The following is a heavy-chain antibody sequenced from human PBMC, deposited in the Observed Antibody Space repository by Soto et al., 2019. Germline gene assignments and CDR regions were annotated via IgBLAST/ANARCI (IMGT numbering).Heavy chain of an antibody. J-gene: IGHJ4*02. V-gene: IGHV4-39*07. CDR1: GGSISSSGSC. CDR3: ARGHYDFWSGYFATIDY. Sequence: PSETLSLTCTVSGGSISSSGSCWGWIRQPPGKGLEWTATVSYSGSTDYDPSLKSRVSISADTSKNQFSLKLSSVTAADTAVYYCARGHYDFWSGYFATIDYWGQGTLVTVSS. CDR2: VSYSGST. D-gene: IGHD3-3*01.